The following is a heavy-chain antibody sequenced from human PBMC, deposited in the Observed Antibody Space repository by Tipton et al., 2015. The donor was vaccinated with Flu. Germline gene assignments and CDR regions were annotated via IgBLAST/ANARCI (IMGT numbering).Heavy chain of an antibody. Sequence: TLSLTCAVYGGSFSGYYWSWIRQPPGKGLEWIGEINHSGSTNYNPSLKSRVTISVDTSKNQFSLKLSSVIAEDTAVYYCARGTGYCSSTSCFHGMDVWGQGTTVTVSS. J-gene: IGHJ6*02. V-gene: IGHV4-34*01. CDR2: INHSGST. D-gene: IGHD2-2*01. CDR1: GGSFSGYY. CDR3: ARGTGYCSSTSCFHGMDV.